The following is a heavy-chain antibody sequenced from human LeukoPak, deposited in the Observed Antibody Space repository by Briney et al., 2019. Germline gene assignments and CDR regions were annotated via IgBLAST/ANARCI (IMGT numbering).Heavy chain of an antibody. CDR2: IYTSGST. D-gene: IGHD3-10*01. CDR3: ARDITSVAGHYYYGMDV. Sequence: ETLSLTCTVSGGSISSYYWSWIRQPAGKRLEWIGRIYTSGSTNYNPSLKSRVTMSVDTSKNQFSLKLSSVTAADTAVYYCARDITSVAGHYYYGMDVWGQGTTVTVSS. J-gene: IGHJ6*02. V-gene: IGHV4-4*07. CDR1: GGSISSYY.